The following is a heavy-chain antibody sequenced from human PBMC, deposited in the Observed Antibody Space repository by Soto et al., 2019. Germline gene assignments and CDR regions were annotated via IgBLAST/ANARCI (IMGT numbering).Heavy chain of an antibody. V-gene: IGHV4-31*03. Sequence: SETLSLTCTVSGGSISSGGYYWSWIRQHPGKGLEWIGYIYYSGSTYYNPSLKSRVTISVDTSKNQFSLKLSSVTAADTAVYYCARSPWVWCTNGVCSGGHEDYWGQGTLVTVSS. CDR3: ARSPWVWCTNGVCSGGHEDY. D-gene: IGHD2-8*01. CDR2: IYYSGST. CDR1: GGSISSGGYY. J-gene: IGHJ4*02.